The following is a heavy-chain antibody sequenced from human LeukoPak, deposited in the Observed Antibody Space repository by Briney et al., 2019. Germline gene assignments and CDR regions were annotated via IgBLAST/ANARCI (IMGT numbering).Heavy chain of an antibody. J-gene: IGHJ4*02. CDR1: GGSISSYY. CDR3: ARGYSSGWYYFDY. D-gene: IGHD6-19*01. CDR2: IYYSGST. V-gene: IGHV4-59*01. Sequence: PSETLSPTCTVSGGSISSYYWSWIRQPPGKGLEWIGYIYYSGSTNYNPSLKSRVTISVDTSKNQFSLKLSSVTAADTAVYYCARGYSSGWYYFDYWGQGTLVTVSS.